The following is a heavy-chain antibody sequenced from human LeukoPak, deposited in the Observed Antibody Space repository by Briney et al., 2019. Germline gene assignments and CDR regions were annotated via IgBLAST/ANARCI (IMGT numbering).Heavy chain of an antibody. D-gene: IGHD6-19*01. CDR2: IYYSGST. CDR3: ARGIAVAGLDY. Sequence: SETLSLTCTVSGGSISSYYWSWIRQPPGKGLEWIGYIYYSGSTNYNPYLKSRVTISVDTSKNQFSLKLSSVTAADTAVYYCARGIAVAGLDYWGQGTLVTVSS. CDR1: GGSISSYY. J-gene: IGHJ4*02. V-gene: IGHV4-59*01.